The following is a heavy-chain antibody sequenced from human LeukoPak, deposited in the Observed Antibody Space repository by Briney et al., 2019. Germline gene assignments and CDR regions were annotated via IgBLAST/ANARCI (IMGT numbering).Heavy chain of an antibody. Sequence: ASVKVSCKSSGYTLSVLPIHWVRQAPGKGLECMGGYEPEDGETFYTQEFQGRVTMTEDISTDSAYMELSSLRSDDTAMYYCATRTVPTAIHSAFDIWGQGTMVTVSS. J-gene: IGHJ3*02. D-gene: IGHD2-2*02. V-gene: IGHV1-24*01. CDR2: YEPEDGET. CDR3: ATRTVPTAIHSAFDI. CDR1: GYTLSVLP.